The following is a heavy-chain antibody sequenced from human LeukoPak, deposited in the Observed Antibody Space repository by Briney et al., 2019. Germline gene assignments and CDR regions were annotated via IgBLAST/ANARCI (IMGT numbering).Heavy chain of an antibody. J-gene: IGHJ5*02. CDR1: GGSFSGYY. CDR3: ARAGYSSRYNWFDP. Sequence: PSETLSLTCAVYGGSFSGYYWSWIRQPAGRGLEWIGRIYTSGSTNYNPSLKSRVTISVDTSKNQFSLKLSSVTAADTAVYYCARAGYSSRYNWFDPWGQGTLVTVSS. D-gene: IGHD6-19*01. CDR2: IYTSGST. V-gene: IGHV4-59*10.